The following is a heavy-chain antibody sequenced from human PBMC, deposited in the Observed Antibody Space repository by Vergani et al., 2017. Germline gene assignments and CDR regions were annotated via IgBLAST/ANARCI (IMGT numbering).Heavy chain of an antibody. Sequence: QVQLVQSGSELKKPGASVKVSCKASGYTFTSYAMNWVRQAPGQGLEWRGWINTNTGNPTYAQGFTGRFVFSLDTSVSTAYLQISSLKAEDTAVYYCARDKYYDILTGYIGRDGMDVWGQGTTVTVSS. CDR1: GYTFTSYA. CDR2: INTNTGNP. J-gene: IGHJ6*02. V-gene: IGHV7-4-1*02. CDR3: ARDKYYDILTGYIGRDGMDV. D-gene: IGHD3-9*01.